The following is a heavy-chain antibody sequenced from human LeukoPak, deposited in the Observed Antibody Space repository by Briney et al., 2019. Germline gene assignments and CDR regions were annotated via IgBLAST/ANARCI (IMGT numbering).Heavy chain of an antibody. V-gene: IGHV4-34*01. Sequence: SETLSLTCAVYGGSFSGYYWSWIRQPPGKGLEWIGEINHSGSTNYNPPLKSRVTISVDTSKNQFSLKLSSVTAADTAVYYCASDSSGWSDAFDIWGQGTMVTVSS. CDR3: ASDSSGWSDAFDI. D-gene: IGHD6-19*01. J-gene: IGHJ3*02. CDR2: INHSGST. CDR1: GGSFSGYY.